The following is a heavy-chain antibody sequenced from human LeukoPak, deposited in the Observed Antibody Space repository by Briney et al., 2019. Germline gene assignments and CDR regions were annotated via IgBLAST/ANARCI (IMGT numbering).Heavy chain of an antibody. D-gene: IGHD3-10*02. Sequence: ASVKVSCKASGYTFTSYNINWVRQAIGQGLEWMGWMNPNSGNTGYAQRFQGRVSMTRDTSMSTAYMELSSLRSEDTAVYYCARGPVEAVFGVSTEDWGQGTTVTVSS. J-gene: IGHJ6*02. V-gene: IGHV1-8*01. CDR3: ARGPVEAVFGVSTED. CDR1: GYTFTSYN. CDR2: MNPNSGNT.